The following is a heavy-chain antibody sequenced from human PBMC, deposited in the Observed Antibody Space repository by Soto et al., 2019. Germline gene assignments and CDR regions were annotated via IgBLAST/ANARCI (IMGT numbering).Heavy chain of an antibody. CDR2: ISYDGSNK. D-gene: IGHD5-18*01. CDR1: GFSFSTYG. V-gene: IGHV3-30*18. J-gene: IGHJ4*02. CDR3: AKGFSYSVIDY. Sequence: QVQLVESGGGVVQPGRSLRLSCAASGFSFSTYGRHWVGQAPGKGLEWVAVISYDGSNKYYADSVKGRFTISRDNSKNTLYLQMSSLRAEDTAVYYCAKGFSYSVIDYWGQGTLVTVSS.